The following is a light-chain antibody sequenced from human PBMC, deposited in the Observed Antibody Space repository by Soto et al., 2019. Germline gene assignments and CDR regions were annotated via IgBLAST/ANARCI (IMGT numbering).Light chain of an antibody. CDR1: QSVLYSSNNKNY. CDR2: WAS. V-gene: IGKV4-1*01. CDR3: QQYFSLPWT. J-gene: IGKJ1*01. Sequence: DIVMTQSPDSLAESLGERATINCKSSQSVLYSSNNKNYLAWYQQRPGQPPNLLIYWASTRESGVPDRFSGSGSGTDFTLTISSLQAEDVAIYYCQQYFSLPWTFGQGTKVEIK.